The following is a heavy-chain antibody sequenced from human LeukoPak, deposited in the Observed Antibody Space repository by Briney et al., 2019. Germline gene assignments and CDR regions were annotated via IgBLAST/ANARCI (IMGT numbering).Heavy chain of an antibody. CDR2: ISYDGSNK. CDR1: GFTFSSYA. Sequence: QPGRSLRLSCAASGFTFSSYAMHWVRQAPGKGLEWVAVISYDGSNKYYADSVKGRFTISRDNSKNTLYLQMNSLRAEDTAVYYCARESTVPYYFDYWGQGTLVTVSS. CDR3: ARESTVPYYFDY. J-gene: IGHJ4*02. V-gene: IGHV3-30-3*01. D-gene: IGHD4-17*01.